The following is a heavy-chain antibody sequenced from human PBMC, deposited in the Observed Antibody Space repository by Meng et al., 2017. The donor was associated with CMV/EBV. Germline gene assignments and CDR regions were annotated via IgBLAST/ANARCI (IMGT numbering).Heavy chain of an antibody. Sequence: HITLNDSSPTLVKPTQTLTLTCTFSGFSLSASGVGVGWIRQPPGKAPEWLALIYWDDDKRYSPSLKSRLTITKDTSKNQVVLTMTNMDPVDTATYYCARIAAAGRFDYWGQGTLVTVSS. CDR2: IYWDDDK. CDR1: GFSLSASGVG. J-gene: IGHJ4*02. D-gene: IGHD6-13*01. V-gene: IGHV2-5*02. CDR3: ARIAAAGRFDY.